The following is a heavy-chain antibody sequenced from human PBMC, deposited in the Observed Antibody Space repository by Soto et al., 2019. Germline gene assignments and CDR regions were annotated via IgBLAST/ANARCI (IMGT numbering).Heavy chain of an antibody. CDR3: AAGRDMYYYDSSGYYWNY. CDR1: GFTCTSSA. D-gene: IGHD3-22*01. CDR2: IVVGSGNT. Sequence: EASVKVSCKASGFTCTSSAVQWLRQARGQRLEWIGWIVVGSGNTNYAQKFQERVTITRDMSTSTAYMELSSLRSEDTAVYYCAAGRDMYYYDSSGYYWNYWGQGTLVTVSS. V-gene: IGHV1-58*01. J-gene: IGHJ4*02.